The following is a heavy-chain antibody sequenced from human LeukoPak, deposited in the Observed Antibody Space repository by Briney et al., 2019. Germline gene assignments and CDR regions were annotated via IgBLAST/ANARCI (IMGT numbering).Heavy chain of an antibody. D-gene: IGHD4-23*01. Sequence: PGGSLRLSCAASGFTFKNHWMAWVCLAPGKGPEWVAHIKEDGTQRYYVDSVKGRFTISRDDAKNSLYLQMNTLTDEDTAVYYCVRGGWELDYWGQGILVTVSS. J-gene: IGHJ4*02. V-gene: IGHV3-7*01. CDR3: VRGGWELDY. CDR2: IKEDGTQR. CDR1: GFTFKNHW.